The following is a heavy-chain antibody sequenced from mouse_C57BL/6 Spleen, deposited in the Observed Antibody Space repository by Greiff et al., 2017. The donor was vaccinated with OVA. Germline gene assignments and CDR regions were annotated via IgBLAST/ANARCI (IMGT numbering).Heavy chain of an antibody. V-gene: IGHV1-55*01. Sequence: QVQLQQPGAELVKPGASVKMSCKASGYTFTSYWITWVKQRPGQGLEWIGDIYPGSGSTNYNEKFKSKATLTVDTSSSTAYMQLSSLTSEDSAVYYCARMVNGNPTRDYWGQGTTLTVSS. CDR2: IYPGSGST. CDR1: GYTFTSYW. D-gene: IGHD2-1*01. J-gene: IGHJ2*01. CDR3: ARMVNGNPTRDY.